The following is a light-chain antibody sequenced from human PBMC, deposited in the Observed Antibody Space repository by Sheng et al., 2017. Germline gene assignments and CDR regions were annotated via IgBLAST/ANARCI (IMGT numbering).Light chain of an antibody. CDR3: QQRSNWPPMYS. CDR2: DAS. J-gene: IGKJ2*03. CDR1: QNVVTY. V-gene: IGKV3-11*01. Sequence: EIVLTQSPATLSLSPGERATLSCRASQNVVTYLAWYQQKPGQAPRLLIYDASARATGIPARFNGSGSGTDFTLTITSLESEDFALYYCQQRSNWPPMYSFGQGTKLEV.